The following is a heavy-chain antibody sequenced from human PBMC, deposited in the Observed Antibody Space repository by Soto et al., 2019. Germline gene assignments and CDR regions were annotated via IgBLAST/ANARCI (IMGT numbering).Heavy chain of an antibody. Sequence: SETLSLTCAVYGGSVRGYYWSWIRQPPGKGLEWIGEINHSGSTNYNPSLKSRVTISVDTSKNQFSLKLSSVTAADTAVYYCARGHVAVAGHYFDYWGQGTLVTVSS. J-gene: IGHJ4*02. CDR1: GGSVRGYY. CDR3: ARGHVAVAGHYFDY. CDR2: INHSGST. D-gene: IGHD6-19*01. V-gene: IGHV4-34*01.